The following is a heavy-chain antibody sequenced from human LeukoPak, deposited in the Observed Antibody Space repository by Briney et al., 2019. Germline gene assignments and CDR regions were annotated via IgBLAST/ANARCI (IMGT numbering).Heavy chain of an antibody. V-gene: IGHV3-23*01. CDR3: AKDQGGYSAYGHLDY. CDR2: IGATGVST. CDR1: GFTFSSYA. D-gene: IGHD5-12*01. J-gene: IGHJ4*02. Sequence: GGSLRLSCAASGFTFSSYAMSWVRQAPGKGLEWVSGIGATGVSTFYGDSVKGRFTMSRDKSKNTLYLRMDSLRAEDTAVYYCAKDQGGYSAYGHLDYWGQGTLVTVSS.